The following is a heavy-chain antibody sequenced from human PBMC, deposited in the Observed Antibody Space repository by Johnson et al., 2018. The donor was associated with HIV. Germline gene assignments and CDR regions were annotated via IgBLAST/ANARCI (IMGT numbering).Heavy chain of an antibody. D-gene: IGHD2-15*01. CDR3: AKDAYCSGGRCYGFGAFDI. V-gene: IGHV3-23*04. CDR1: GFTFSSYA. CDR2: ISGSDGST. J-gene: IGHJ3*02. Sequence: VLLVESGGGLVQPGGSLRLSCAASGFTFSSYAMSWVRQAPGKGLEWVSGISGSDGSTYYADSVKGRFTISRDNSKNTVYVQVNSLRAEDTAVYYCAKDAYCSGGRCYGFGAFDIWGQGTKVTVSS.